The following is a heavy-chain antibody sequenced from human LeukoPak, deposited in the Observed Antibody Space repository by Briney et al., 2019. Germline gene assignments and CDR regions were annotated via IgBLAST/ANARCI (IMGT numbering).Heavy chain of an antibody. CDR3: ARHPIAAAGTRAFDI. CDR2: INHSGST. CDR1: GGSFSGYY. V-gene: IGHV4-34*01. D-gene: IGHD6-13*01. Sequence: SETLSLTCAVYGGSFSGYYWSWIRQPPGKGLEWIGEINHSGSTNYNPSLKSRVTISVDTSKNQFSLKLSSVTAADTAVYYCARHPIAAAGTRAFDIWGQGTMVTVSS. J-gene: IGHJ3*02.